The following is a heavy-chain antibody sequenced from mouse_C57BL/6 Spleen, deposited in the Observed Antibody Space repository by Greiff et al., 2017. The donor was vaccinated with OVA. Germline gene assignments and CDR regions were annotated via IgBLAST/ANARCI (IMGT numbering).Heavy chain of an antibody. CDR1: GYSFTGYY. D-gene: IGHD2-4*01. CDR2: INPSTGGT. J-gene: IGHJ3*01. CDR3: ARRGDDYDGVAY. Sequence: VQLQQSGPELVKPGASVKISCKASGYSFTGYYMNWVKQSPEKSLEWIGEINPSTGGTTYNQQFKAKATLTVDESSSTAYMQLKSLTAEDSAVDYCARRGDDYDGVAYWGQGTLVTVSA. V-gene: IGHV1-42*01.